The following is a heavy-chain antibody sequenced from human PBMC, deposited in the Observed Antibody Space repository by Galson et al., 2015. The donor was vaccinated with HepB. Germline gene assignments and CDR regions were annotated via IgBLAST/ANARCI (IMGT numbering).Heavy chain of an antibody. D-gene: IGHD2-2*01. CDR1: GFTFTSSA. CDR2: IVVGSGNT. V-gene: IGHV1-58*02. J-gene: IGHJ6*03. Sequence: SVKVSCKASGFTFTSSAMQWVRQARGQRLEWIGWIVVGSGNTNYAQKFQERVTITRDMSTSTAYMELSSLRSEDTAVYYCAAGLHCSSTSCSNYMDVWGKGTTVTVSS. CDR3: AAGLHCSSTSCSNYMDV.